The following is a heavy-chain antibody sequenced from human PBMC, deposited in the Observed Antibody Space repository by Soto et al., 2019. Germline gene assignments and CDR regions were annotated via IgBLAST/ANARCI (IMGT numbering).Heavy chain of an antibody. CDR1: GYTFIHYD. CDR2: ISPSTGKT. V-gene: IGHV1-18*01. CDR3: ARAWPRGTMIVIDSDNYGMDV. Sequence: QVQLVQSGADVKKPGASVKLSCKASGYTFIHYDIGWVRQAPGQGPEWLGRISPSTGKTDYPQKFQDRVSMTTDTSTTTAYMELRSLRSDDTAIYYCARAWPRGTMIVIDSDNYGMDVWGQGTTVTVSS. D-gene: IGHD3-22*01. J-gene: IGHJ6*02.